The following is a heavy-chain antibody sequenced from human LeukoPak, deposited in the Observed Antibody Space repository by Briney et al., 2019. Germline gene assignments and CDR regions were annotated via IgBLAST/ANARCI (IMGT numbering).Heavy chain of an antibody. D-gene: IGHD1-26*01. CDR1: GFTFSSYE. CDR3: AREGHSGSYSD. V-gene: IGHV3-48*03. Sequence: SGGSLRLSCAASGFTFSSYEMNWVRQAPGKGLEWISYITSSGSTIYYADSVKGRFTISRDNAKNSLYLQMNSLRAEDTAIYYCAREGHSGSYSDWGQGTLVTVSS. J-gene: IGHJ4*02. CDR2: ITSSGSTI.